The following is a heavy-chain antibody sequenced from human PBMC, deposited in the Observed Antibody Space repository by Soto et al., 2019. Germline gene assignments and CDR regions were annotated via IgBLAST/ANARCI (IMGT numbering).Heavy chain of an antibody. D-gene: IGHD4-17*01. J-gene: IGHJ4*02. CDR1: GFTFINYG. V-gene: IGHV3-30*18. CDR3: AKALTTVTSIDY. CDR2: ISYDGSNE. Sequence: GGSLRLSCAASGFTFINYGIHRVRQAPGKGLEWVAVISYDGSNEYYADSVKGRFTISRDNSKNTVYLQMNSLRPDDTAVYYCAKALTTVTSIDYWGQGTLVTVSS.